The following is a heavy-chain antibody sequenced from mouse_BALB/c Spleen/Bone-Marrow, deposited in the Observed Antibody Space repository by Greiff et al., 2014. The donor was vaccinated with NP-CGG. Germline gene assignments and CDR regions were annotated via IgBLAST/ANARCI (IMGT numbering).Heavy chain of an antibody. CDR2: ISYSANT. CDR1: GYSITSDYA. Sequence: EVMLVESGPGLVKPSQSLSLTCTVPGYSITSDYAWNWIRQFPGNKLEWMGYISYSANTNYSPSLKSRISITRDTSKNQFFLQLNSVTAEDTATYYCTRGTTAGFAYWGLGTLVTVSA. V-gene: IGHV3-2*02. D-gene: IGHD1-2*01. J-gene: IGHJ3*01. CDR3: TRGTTAGFAY.